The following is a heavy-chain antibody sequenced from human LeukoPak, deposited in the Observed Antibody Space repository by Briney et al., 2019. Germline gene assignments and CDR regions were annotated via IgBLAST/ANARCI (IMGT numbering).Heavy chain of an antibody. CDR1: GFSLSTSGMC. CDR2: IDWDNDK. D-gene: IGHD6-19*01. V-gene: IGHV2-70*11. J-gene: IGHJ4*02. Sequence: SGPTLVNPTQTLTLTCTFSGFSLSTSGMCVSWIRQPPGKALEWLARIDWDNDKYYSTSLKTRLTISKDTSKNQVVLTMTNMDPVDTATYNCARIRKSGSGWYYFDYWGQGTLVTVSS. CDR3: ARIRKSGSGWYYFDY.